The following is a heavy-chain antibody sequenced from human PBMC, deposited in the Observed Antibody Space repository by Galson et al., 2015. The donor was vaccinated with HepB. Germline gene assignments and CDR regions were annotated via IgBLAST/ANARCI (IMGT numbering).Heavy chain of an antibody. CDR3: TRLHGWAGNEPDY. J-gene: IGHJ4*02. CDR2: IRSKANSYAT. Sequence: SLRLSCAASGFTFSGSAMHWVRQASGKGLEWVGRIRSKANSYATAYAASVKGRFTISRDDSKNTAYLQMNSLKTEDTAVYYCTRLHGWAGNEPDYWGQGTLVTVSS. CDR1: GFTFSGSA. V-gene: IGHV3-73*01. D-gene: IGHD3-10*01.